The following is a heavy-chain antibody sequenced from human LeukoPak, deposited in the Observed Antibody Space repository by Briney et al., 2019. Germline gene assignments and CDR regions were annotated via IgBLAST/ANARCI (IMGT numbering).Heavy chain of an antibody. V-gene: IGHV3-11*01. D-gene: IGHD1-14*01. CDR2: ITNSGSTI. CDR1: GFTFSDYY. CDR3: AKGGGITQYYFDY. J-gene: IGHJ4*02. Sequence: GGSLRLSCAASGFTFSDYYMSWIRQAPGKGLEWVSYITNSGSTIYYADSVKGRFTISRDNAKNSLYLQMNSLRAEDTALYYCAKGGGITQYYFDYWGQGTLVTVSS.